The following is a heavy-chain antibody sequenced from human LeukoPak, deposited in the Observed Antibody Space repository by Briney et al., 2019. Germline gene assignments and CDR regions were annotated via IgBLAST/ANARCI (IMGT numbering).Heavy chain of an antibody. J-gene: IGHJ4*02. V-gene: IGHV4-34*01. D-gene: IGHD6-13*01. CDR3: ARVRIAAAGTKMDYLDY. Sequence: PETLSLTCAVYGGSFSGYYWSWIRQPPGKGLEWIGEINHSGSTNYNPSLKSRVTISVDTSKNQFSLKLSSVTAADTAVYYCARVRIAAAGTKMDYLDYWGQGTLVTVSS. CDR2: INHSGST. CDR1: GGSFSGYY.